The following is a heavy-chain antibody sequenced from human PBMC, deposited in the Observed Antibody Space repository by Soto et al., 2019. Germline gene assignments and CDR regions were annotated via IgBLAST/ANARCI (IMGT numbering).Heavy chain of an antibody. V-gene: IGHV4-34*01. D-gene: IGHD6-13*01. CDR3: ARVGIAAAEAPGVYYYYYMDV. CDR1: GGSFSGYY. Sequence: SETLSLTCAVYGGSFSGYYWSWIRQPPGKGLEWIGEINHSGSTNYNPSLKSRVTISVDTSKNQFSLKLSSVTAADTAVYYCARVGIAAAEAPGVYYYYYMDVWGKGTTVTVSS. CDR2: INHSGST. J-gene: IGHJ6*03.